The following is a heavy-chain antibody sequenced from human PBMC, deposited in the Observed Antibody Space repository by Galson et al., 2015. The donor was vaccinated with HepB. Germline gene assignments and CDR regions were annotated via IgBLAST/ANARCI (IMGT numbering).Heavy chain of an antibody. J-gene: IGHJ5*02. CDR1: GDSVSSNSAA. CDR3: ARDGISSSWFPASWVDP. Sequence: CAISGDSVSSNSAAWNWIRQSPSRGLEWLGRTYYRSKWYNDYAVSVKSRITINPDTSKNQFSLQLNSVTPEDTAVYYCARDGISSSWFPASWVDPWGQGTLVTVSS. CDR2: TYYRSKWYN. V-gene: IGHV6-1*01. D-gene: IGHD6-13*01.